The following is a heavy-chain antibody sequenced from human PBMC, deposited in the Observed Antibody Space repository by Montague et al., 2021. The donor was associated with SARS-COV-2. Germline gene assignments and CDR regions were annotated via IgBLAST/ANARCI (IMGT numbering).Heavy chain of an antibody. J-gene: IGHJ2*01. CDR3: ARSPEPMIILIITSLNWYFDL. D-gene: IGHD3-22*01. CDR1: DGSISSGGYY. V-gene: IGHV4-31*03. CDR2: IYYSGST. Sequence: TLSLTCTVSDGSISSGGYYWSWIRQHPGKGLEWIGYIYYSGSTYYNPSLKSRVTISVDTSKNQFSLKMSSVTAAGTAVYYCARSPEPMIILIITSLNWYFDLWGRGTLVTVSS.